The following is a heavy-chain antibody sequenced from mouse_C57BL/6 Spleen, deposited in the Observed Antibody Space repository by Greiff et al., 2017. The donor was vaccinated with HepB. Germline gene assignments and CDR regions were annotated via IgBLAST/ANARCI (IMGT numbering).Heavy chain of an antibody. CDR2: ISSGGSYT. V-gene: IGHV5-6*01. CDR3: ARRRDDYDPFAY. CDR1: GFTFSSYG. Sequence: EVHLVESGGDLVKPGGSLKLSCAASGFTFSSYGMSWVRQTPDKRLEWVATISSGGSYTYYPDSVKGRFTISRDNAKNTLYLQLSSLKSEDTAMYYCARRRDDYDPFAYWGQGTLVTVSA. D-gene: IGHD2-4*01. J-gene: IGHJ3*01.